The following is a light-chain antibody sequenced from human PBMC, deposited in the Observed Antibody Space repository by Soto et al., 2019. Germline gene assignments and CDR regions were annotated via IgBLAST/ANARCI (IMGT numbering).Light chain of an antibody. J-gene: IGLJ3*02. Sequence: QSVLTQPPSASGTPGQRVTISCSGSGSNIGSHDVYWYQHLPGKAPKVLIYRNDQRPSGVPDRFSASRSGTAASLAISGFRSGDEADYSCVAWDDSLSGRVFGGGTKLTVL. CDR3: VAWDDSLSGRV. CDR1: GSNIGSHD. V-gene: IGLV1-47*02. CDR2: RND.